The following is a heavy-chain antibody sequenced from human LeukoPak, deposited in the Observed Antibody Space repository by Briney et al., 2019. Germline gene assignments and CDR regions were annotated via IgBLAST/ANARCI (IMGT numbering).Heavy chain of an antibody. Sequence: GGSLRLSCAASGFTFSSYSMSWVRQAPGKGLEWVSAISSGGGNTYYADSMKGRFTISRDNSKNTLYLQMNSLRAEDTAVYYCAKDLDLAAASGDYFDYWGQGTLVTVSS. J-gene: IGHJ4*02. D-gene: IGHD6-13*01. CDR3: AKDLDLAAASGDYFDY. V-gene: IGHV3-23*01. CDR2: ISSGGGNT. CDR1: GFTFSSYS.